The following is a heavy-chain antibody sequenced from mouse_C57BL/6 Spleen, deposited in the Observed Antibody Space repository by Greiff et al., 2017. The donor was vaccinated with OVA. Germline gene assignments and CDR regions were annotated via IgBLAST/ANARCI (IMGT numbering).Heavy chain of an antibody. CDR3: VKDGYYGAMDY. Sequence: EVTLVESGGGLVQPKGSLKLSCAASGFSFNTYAMNWVRQAPGKGLEWVARIRSKSNNYATYYADSVKDRFTISRDDSESMLYLQMNNLKTEDTAMYYCVKDGYYGAMDYWGQGTSVTVSS. CDR2: IRSKSNNYAT. CDR1: GFSFNTYA. D-gene: IGHD2-3*01. J-gene: IGHJ4*01. V-gene: IGHV10-1*01.